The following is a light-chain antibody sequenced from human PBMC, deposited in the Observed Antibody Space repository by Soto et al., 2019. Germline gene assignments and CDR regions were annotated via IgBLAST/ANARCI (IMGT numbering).Light chain of an antibody. CDR2: DTS. Sequence: QAVVTQAPSLTVSPGGTVTLTCASSTGDVTSGTYPYWFQQKPGQAPRTLIYDTSNKHSWTPARFSGSLLGGKAALTLSGAPHEDAADYCCILVYRGGVVFGGGTKVTVL. CDR3: ILVYRGGVV. J-gene: IGLJ2*01. CDR1: TGDVTSGTY. V-gene: IGLV7-46*01.